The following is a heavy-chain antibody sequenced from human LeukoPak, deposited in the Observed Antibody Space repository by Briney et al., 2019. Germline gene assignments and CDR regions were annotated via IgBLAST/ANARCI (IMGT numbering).Heavy chain of an antibody. D-gene: IGHD2-2*01. J-gene: IGHJ4*02. Sequence: GGSLRLSCTASGFTFSDAWMSWVRQAPGKGLEWVANIKQDGSEKYYVDSVKGRFTISRDDGKNSLYLQMNSLRAEDTAVYYCARGAFLSSSNWVDYWGQGTLVTVSS. CDR1: GFTFSDAW. V-gene: IGHV3-7*05. CDR3: ARGAFLSSSNWVDY. CDR2: IKQDGSEK.